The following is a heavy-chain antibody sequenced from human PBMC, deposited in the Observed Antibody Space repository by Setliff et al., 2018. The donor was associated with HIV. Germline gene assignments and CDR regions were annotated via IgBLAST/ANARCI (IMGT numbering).Heavy chain of an antibody. V-gene: IGHV4-38-2*01. D-gene: IGHD6-13*01. CDR3: ASPASDSSTVNGADY. CDR1: GYSISSGYY. CDR2: IHHSGNT. Sequence: KSSETLSLTCPVSGYSISSGYYWGWIRQPPGRGLEWIGAIHHSGNTYYNPSLKSRVTISVDTSKNLFSLKVNSVTAADTAVYYCASPASDSSTVNGADYWGQGTLVTVSS. J-gene: IGHJ4*02.